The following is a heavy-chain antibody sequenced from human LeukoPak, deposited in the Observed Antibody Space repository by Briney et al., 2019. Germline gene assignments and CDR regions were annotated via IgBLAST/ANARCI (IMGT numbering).Heavy chain of an antibody. Sequence: GRSLRLSCAASGFTFRSLAMHWVRHTPGKGLESVAVISYDGSEKYYADSVKGRFTISRDNSNNMLSLQMNSLRAEDTAVYYCARGMNYYDSSALFDYWGQGTLVTVSS. CDR3: ARGMNYYDSSALFDY. D-gene: IGHD3-22*01. J-gene: IGHJ4*02. CDR1: GFTFRSLA. CDR2: ISYDGSEK. V-gene: IGHV3-30*04.